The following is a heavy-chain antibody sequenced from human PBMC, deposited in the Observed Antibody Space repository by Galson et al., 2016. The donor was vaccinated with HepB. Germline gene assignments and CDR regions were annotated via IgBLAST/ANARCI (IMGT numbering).Heavy chain of an antibody. CDR3: ARDPGDGYNLPYDY. J-gene: IGHJ4*02. Sequence: SVKVSCKASGYTFTRYYMHWVRQAPGQGLEWMGIINPSFGSTSYAQKFQGRVTMTRDTSTSTVYMEVSSLRSEDTAVYYCARDPGDGYNLPYDYWGQGTLGTVSS. CDR1: GYTFTRYY. D-gene: IGHD5-24*01. V-gene: IGHV1-46*01. CDR2: INPSFGST.